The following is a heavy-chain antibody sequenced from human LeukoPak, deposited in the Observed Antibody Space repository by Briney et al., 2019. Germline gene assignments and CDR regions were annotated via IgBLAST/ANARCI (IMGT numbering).Heavy chain of an antibody. D-gene: IGHD3-3*01. CDR1: GGSISSYY. V-gene: IGHV4-59*01. CDR3: ARDGSFWSGYYYYGMDV. Sequence: SETLSLTCTVSGGSISSYYWSWIRQPPGKGLEWIGYIYYSGSTNYNPSLESRVTISVDTSKNQFSLKLSSVTAADTAVYYCARDGSFWSGYYYYGMDVWGQGTTVTVSS. CDR2: IYYSGST. J-gene: IGHJ6*02.